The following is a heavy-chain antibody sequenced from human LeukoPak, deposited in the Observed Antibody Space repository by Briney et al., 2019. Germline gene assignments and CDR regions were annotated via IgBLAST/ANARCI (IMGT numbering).Heavy chain of an antibody. CDR3: ARLARDDYNYDACDI. Sequence: SETLSLTCAVYGGSFSGYYWSWIRQPPGKGLEWIGYIYYRGNTNYNPSLQSRVSISVDTSKNQFSLKLTSVTAADTAVYYCARLARDDYNYDACDIWGQGTMVTVSS. CDR1: GGSFSGYY. CDR2: IYYRGNT. J-gene: IGHJ3*02. D-gene: IGHD5-24*01. V-gene: IGHV4-59*08.